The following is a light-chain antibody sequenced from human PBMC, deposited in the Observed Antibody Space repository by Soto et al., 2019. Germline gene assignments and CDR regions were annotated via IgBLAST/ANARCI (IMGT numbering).Light chain of an antibody. CDR1: QSISSY. CDR3: QQSYSTPLT. CDR2: AAS. V-gene: IGKV1-39*01. Sequence: DNQMTQSPSSLSASVGDRVTITCRASQSISSYLNWYQQKPGKAPKLLIYAASSLQSGVPSRFSGSGSGTDFTLTISSLQPEDSATYYCQQSYSTPLTFGGGTKVDIK. J-gene: IGKJ4*01.